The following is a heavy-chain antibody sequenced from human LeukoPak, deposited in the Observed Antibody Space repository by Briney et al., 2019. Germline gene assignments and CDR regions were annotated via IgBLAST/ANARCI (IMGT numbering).Heavy chain of an antibody. V-gene: IGHV4-59*01. CDR1: GGSISSYY. J-gene: IGHJ6*03. D-gene: IGHD1-26*01. CDR2: IYNSGST. Sequence: SETLSLTCTVSGGSISSYYWSWIRQPPGKGLEWNGYIYNSGSTNYNPSLKSRVTISVDTSKNQFSLKLSPVTAADTAVYYCARGSADGGNYLGYFYYYYMDVWGKGTTVTVSS. CDR3: ARGSADGGNYLGYFYYYYMDV.